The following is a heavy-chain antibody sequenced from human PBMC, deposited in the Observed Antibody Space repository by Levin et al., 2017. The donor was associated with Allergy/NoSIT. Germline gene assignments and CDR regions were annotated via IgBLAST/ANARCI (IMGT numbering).Heavy chain of an antibody. J-gene: IGHJ4*02. CDR3: AHSKGQTYYDILTDDPYFDY. D-gene: IGHD3-9*01. CDR2: IYWDDDK. Sequence: SGPTLVKPTQTLTLTCTFSGFSLSTSGVGVGWIRLPPGKALEWLALIYWDDDKRYSPSLKSRLTITKDTSKNQVVLTMTNMDPVDTATYYCAHSKGQTYYDILTDDPYFDYWGQGTLVTVSS. V-gene: IGHV2-5*02. CDR1: GFSLSTSGVG.